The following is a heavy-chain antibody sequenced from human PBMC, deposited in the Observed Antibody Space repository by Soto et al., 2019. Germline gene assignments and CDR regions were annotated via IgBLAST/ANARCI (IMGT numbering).Heavy chain of an antibody. J-gene: IGHJ6*02. V-gene: IGHV4-39*01. CDR2: IYYSGST. CDR3: ARHPHPNEYPAPYYYGMDV. Sequence: SETLSLTCAVYGGSFSSYYWGWIRQPPGKGLEWIGSIYYSGSTYYNPSLKSRVTISVDTSKNQFSLKLSSVTAADTAVYYCARHPHPNEYPAPYYYGMDVWGQGTTVTVSS. CDR1: GGSFSSYY.